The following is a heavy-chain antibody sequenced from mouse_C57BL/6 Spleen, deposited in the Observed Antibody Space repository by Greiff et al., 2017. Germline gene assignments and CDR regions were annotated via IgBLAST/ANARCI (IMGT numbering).Heavy chain of an antibody. V-gene: IGHV1-53*01. CDR1: GYTFTSYW. Sequence: VQLQQSGTELVKPGASVKLSCKASGYTFTSYWMHWVKQRPGQGLEWIGNINPSNGGTNYNEKFKSKATLTVDKSSSTAYMQLSSLTSEDSAVYYCARGGTTVPYFDYWGQGTTLTVSS. D-gene: IGHD1-1*01. CDR2: INPSNGGT. J-gene: IGHJ2*01. CDR3: ARGGTTVPYFDY.